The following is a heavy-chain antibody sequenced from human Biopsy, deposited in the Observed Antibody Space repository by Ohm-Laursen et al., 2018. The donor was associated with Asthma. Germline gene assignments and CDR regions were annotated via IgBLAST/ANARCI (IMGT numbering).Heavy chain of an antibody. J-gene: IGHJ4*02. CDR2: LSYNGNNK. Sequence: SLRLSCAASGFTFSDYYMGWIRQAPGKGLEWVAVLSYNGNNKYYADSVRGRFTISRDNSENTLYLQMNSLRVEDTAVYYCARGDWYGSASNGYWGQGTLVTVSA. CDR3: ARGDWYGSASNGY. V-gene: IGHV3-30*03. CDR1: GFTFSDYY. D-gene: IGHD6-6*01.